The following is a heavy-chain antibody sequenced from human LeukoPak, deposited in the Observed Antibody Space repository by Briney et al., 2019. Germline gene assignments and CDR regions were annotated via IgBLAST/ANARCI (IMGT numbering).Heavy chain of an antibody. J-gene: IGHJ2*01. V-gene: IGHV4-4*07. Sequence: PSETLSLTCTVSGGSISSYYWSWIRQPAGKGLEWIGRIYTSGSTNYNPSLKSRVTMSVDTSKNQFSLNLSSVTAADTAVYYCARDTNGSGSYPLFYWYFDLWGRGTLVTVSS. CDR3: ARDTNGSGSYPLFYWYFDL. CDR1: GGSISSYY. CDR2: IYTSGST. D-gene: IGHD3-10*01.